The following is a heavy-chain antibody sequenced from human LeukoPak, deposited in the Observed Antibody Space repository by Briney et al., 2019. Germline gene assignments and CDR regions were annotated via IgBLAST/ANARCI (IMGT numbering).Heavy chain of an antibody. Sequence: PSETLSLTCTVSGGSISSYYWSWIRQPPGKGLEWIGYIYYSGSTNYNPSLKSRVTISVDTSKNQFSLKLSSVTAADTAVYYCARVAPSRGFDYWGQGTLVTVSS. CDR2: IYYSGST. CDR3: ARVAPSRGFDY. J-gene: IGHJ4*02. CDR1: GGSISSYY. D-gene: IGHD3-16*01. V-gene: IGHV4-59*01.